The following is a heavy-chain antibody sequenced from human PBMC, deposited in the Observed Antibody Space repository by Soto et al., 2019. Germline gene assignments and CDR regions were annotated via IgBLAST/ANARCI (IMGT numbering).Heavy chain of an antibody. CDR3: ARHAYSGYDYYYYYGMDV. J-gene: IGHJ6*02. D-gene: IGHD5-12*01. V-gene: IGHV4-59*08. CDR1: GGSISSYY. CDR2: IYYSGST. Sequence: PSETLSLTCTVSGGSISSYYWSWIRQPPGKGLEWIGYIYYSGSTNYNPSLKSRVTISVDTSKNQFSLKLSSVTAADTAVYYCARHAYSGYDYYYYYGMDVWGQGTTVTGSS.